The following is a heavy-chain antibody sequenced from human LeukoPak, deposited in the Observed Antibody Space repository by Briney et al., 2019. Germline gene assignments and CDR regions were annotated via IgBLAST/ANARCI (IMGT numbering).Heavy chain of an antibody. CDR1: GFTFSNYW. CDR2: IRSDGSDT. D-gene: IGHD3-3*01. CDR3: LYHGNGVTSSLESY. V-gene: IGHV3-74*01. J-gene: IGHJ4*02. Sequence: GGSLGLSCAASGFTFSNYWMLWVRQAPGMGLVWVSRIRSDGSDTTYADSVKGRFTISRDNTKSTLYLQMNSLRAEDTAVYYCLYHGNGVTSSLESYWGQGILVTVST.